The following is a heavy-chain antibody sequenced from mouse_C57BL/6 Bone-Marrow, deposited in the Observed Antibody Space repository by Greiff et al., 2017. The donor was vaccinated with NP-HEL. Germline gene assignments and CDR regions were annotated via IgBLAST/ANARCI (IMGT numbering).Heavy chain of an antibody. Sequence: EVQLQQSGPGMVKPSQSLSLTCTVTGYSITSGYDWHWIRHFPGNKLEWMGYISYSGSTNYNPSLKSRISITHDTSKNHFFLKLNSVTTEDTATYYCARDSNWGFAYWGQGTLVTVFA. CDR2: ISYSGST. CDR1: GYSITSGYD. J-gene: IGHJ3*01. V-gene: IGHV3-1*01. CDR3: ARDSNWGFAY. D-gene: IGHD4-1*01.